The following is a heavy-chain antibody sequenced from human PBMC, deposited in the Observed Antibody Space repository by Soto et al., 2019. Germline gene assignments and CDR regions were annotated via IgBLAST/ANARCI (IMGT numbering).Heavy chain of an antibody. CDR2: INDRGSI. J-gene: IGHJ2*01. CDR3: ARGSHDFLTGPPWVWYFDL. CDR1: GGSFSGYY. D-gene: IGHD3-9*01. V-gene: IGHV4-34*01. Sequence: QVQLQQWGAGPLRPLETLSLTCGVSGGSFSGYYWAWIRQSPGKGLEWIGEINDRGSINYNPSLKGRIRNPVGPSKNYYPPDLRSGTAADTAVYYWARGSHDFLTGPPWVWYFDLWGRGTLVTVSS.